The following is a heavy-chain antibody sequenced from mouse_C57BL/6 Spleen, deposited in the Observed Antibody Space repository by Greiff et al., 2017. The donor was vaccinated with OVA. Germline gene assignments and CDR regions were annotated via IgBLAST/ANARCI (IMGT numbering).Heavy chain of an antibody. CDR2: LYPGDGDT. CDR3: AREAAQATGFAY. Sequence: QVQLKQSGPELVKPGASVKISCKASGYAFSSSWMNWVKQRPGKGLEWIGRLYPGDGDTNYNGKFKGKATLTADKSSSTAYMQLSSLTSEDSAVYFCAREAAQATGFAYWGQGTLVTVSA. J-gene: IGHJ3*01. D-gene: IGHD3-2*02. CDR1: GYAFSSSW. V-gene: IGHV1-82*01.